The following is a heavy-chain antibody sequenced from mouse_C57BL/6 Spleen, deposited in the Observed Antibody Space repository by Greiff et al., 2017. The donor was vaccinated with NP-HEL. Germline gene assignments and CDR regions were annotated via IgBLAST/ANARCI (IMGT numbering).Heavy chain of an antibody. D-gene: IGHD1-1*02. V-gene: IGHV2-4*01. CDR2: IWSGGST. CDR3: AKNLWRYGMDY. Sequence: VKLMESGPGLVQPSQCLSITCTVSGFSLTSYGVHWVRQPPGKGLEWLGVIWSGGSTDYNAAFISRLSISKDNSKSQVFFKMNSLRADDTAIYYCAKNLWRYGMDYWGQGTSVTVSS. J-gene: IGHJ4*01. CDR1: GFSLTSYG.